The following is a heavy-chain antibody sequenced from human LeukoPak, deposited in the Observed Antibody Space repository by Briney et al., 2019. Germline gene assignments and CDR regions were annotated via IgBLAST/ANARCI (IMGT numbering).Heavy chain of an antibody. Sequence: SETLSLTCAVSGYSISSGYYWGWIRQPPGKGLEWIGSIYHSGSTYYNPSLKSRVTISVDTSKNQFSLKLSSVTAADTAVYYCARHVLLWFGELTHFDYWGQGTLVTASS. CDR1: GYSISSGYY. V-gene: IGHV4-38-2*01. D-gene: IGHD3-10*01. J-gene: IGHJ4*02. CDR3: ARHVLLWFGELTHFDY. CDR2: IYHSGST.